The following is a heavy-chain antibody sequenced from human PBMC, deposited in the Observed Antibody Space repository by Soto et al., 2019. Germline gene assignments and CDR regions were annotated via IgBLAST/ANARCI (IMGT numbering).Heavy chain of an antibody. Sequence: PSETLSLTCAVSGYSISIGYYCGCIRQPPGKGLEWIGSIYHSGSTYYNPSLKSRVTISVDTSKNQFSLKLSSVTAADTAVYYCARLPYGSGSYYLGNDAFDIWGQGTMVTVSS. CDR3: ARLPYGSGSYYLGNDAFDI. V-gene: IGHV4-38-2*01. J-gene: IGHJ3*02. D-gene: IGHD3-10*01. CDR2: IYHSGST. CDR1: GYSISIGYY.